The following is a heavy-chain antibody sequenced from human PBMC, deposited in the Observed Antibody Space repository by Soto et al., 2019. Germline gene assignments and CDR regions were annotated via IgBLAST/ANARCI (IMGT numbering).Heavy chain of an antibody. CDR3: AREGVAAATRPWGDAFDI. D-gene: IGHD6-25*01. CDR1: GYTFTNDV. Sequence: QVQLVQSGAEVKRPGASVKVSCKASGYTFTNDVIHWVRQAPGQRLEWMGWIGTGTTMTDYSQRFLGRVTFTRDTSASTVYMELSSLRSEDTGVYYCAREGVAAATRPWGDAFDIWGQGTMVTVSS. V-gene: IGHV1-3*04. J-gene: IGHJ3*02. CDR2: IGTGTTMT.